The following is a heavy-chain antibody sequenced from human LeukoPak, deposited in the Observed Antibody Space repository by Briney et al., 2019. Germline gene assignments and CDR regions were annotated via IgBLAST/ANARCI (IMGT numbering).Heavy chain of an antibody. Sequence: GGSLRLSCAASGFTYSSYAMSWVRQGPGKGLEWVSYISSSGTTISYADSVEGRFTISRDNAKNSLYLQMDSLRVEDTALYYCARDLRTRMGDVFDIWGQGTMVTVSS. J-gene: IGHJ3*02. CDR1: GFTYSSYA. CDR2: ISSSGTTI. CDR3: ARDLRTRMGDVFDI. D-gene: IGHD3-16*01. V-gene: IGHV3-48*04.